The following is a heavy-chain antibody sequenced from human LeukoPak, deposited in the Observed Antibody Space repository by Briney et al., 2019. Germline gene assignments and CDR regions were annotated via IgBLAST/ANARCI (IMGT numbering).Heavy chain of an antibody. D-gene: IGHD2-21*02. CDR2: IYYNGNT. Sequence: SETLSLTCSVSDGSINSYYWNWIRRPPGKGLEWIGYIYYNGNTNYSPSLKSRVTMSVDTSKNQFSLKLSSVTAADTAVYYCARGGGPSYCGGDCYIFDYWGQGTLVTVSS. V-gene: IGHV4-59*12. CDR3: ARGGGPSYCGGDCYIFDY. CDR1: DGSINSYY. J-gene: IGHJ4*02.